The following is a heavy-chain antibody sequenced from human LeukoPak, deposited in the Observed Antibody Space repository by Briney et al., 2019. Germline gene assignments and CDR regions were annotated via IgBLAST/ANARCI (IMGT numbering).Heavy chain of an antibody. CDR2: IRYDGSNK. V-gene: IGHV3-30*02. J-gene: IGHJ4*02. D-gene: IGHD6-13*01. CDR3: ARVPVWYSSSWYGDY. CDR1: GLTFSSYG. Sequence: PGGSLRLSCAASGLTFSSYGMHWVRQAPGKGLEWVAFIRYDGSNKYYADSMKGRFTISRDNSKNTLYLQMNSPRTEDTAVYYCARVPVWYSSSWYGDYWGQGTLVTVSS.